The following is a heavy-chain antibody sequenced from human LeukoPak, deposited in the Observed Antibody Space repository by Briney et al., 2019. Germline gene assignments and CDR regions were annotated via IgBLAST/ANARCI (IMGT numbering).Heavy chain of an antibody. D-gene: IGHD3-16*01. CDR1: GYTFTSYD. V-gene: IGHV1-8*01. J-gene: IGHJ4*02. CDR2: MSPNSGDT. Sequence: ASVKVSCKASGYTFTSYDINWVRQATGQGLEWMGWMSPNSGDTGYAQEFQGRLTMTRDTSISTAYMELSSLRSEDTAVYYCVRTPPNWGADYWGQGTLVTVSS. CDR3: VRTPPNWGADY.